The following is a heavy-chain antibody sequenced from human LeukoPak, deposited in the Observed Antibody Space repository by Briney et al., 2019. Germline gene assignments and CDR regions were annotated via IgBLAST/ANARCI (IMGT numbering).Heavy chain of an antibody. CDR2: MYLSRPS. CDR1: L. V-gene: IGHV4-4*02. J-gene: IGHJ4*02. CDR3: AGLVGRYSSGLSYYYFDY. Sequence: LXRXVRRXPXKXVEXXGXMYLSRPSPSNPSVKSRVTLSIDNSKNQFFLILSSVTAADTAVYYCAGLVGRYSSGLSYYYFDYWGQGTLVTVSS. D-gene: IGHD3-22*01.